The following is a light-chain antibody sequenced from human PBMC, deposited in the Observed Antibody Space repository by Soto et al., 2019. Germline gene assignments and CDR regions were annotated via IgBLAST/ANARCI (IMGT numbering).Light chain of an antibody. J-gene: IGLJ1*01. V-gene: IGLV2-11*01. Sequence: QSVLTQPRSVSGSPGQSVTISCTGTSSDVGGYNYVSWYQQHPGKAPKLMIYDVSKRPSGVPDRFSGSKSGNTASLTISGFQAEDEADYYCCSYAGSSYVFGTGTKLTVL. CDR3: CSYAGSSYV. CDR1: SSDVGGYNY. CDR2: DVS.